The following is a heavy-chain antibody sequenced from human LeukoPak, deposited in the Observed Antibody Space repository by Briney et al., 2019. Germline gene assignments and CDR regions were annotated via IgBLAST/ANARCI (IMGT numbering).Heavy chain of an antibody. CDR1: GFTFGDYA. CDR2: IRSKAYGGTT. CDR3: TRMVRGVQYYYYMDV. J-gene: IGHJ6*03. D-gene: IGHD3-10*01. V-gene: IGHV3-49*04. Sequence: GGSLRLSCTASGFTFGDYAMSWVRQAPGKGLEWVGFIRSKAYGGTTEYAASVKGRFTISRDDSKSIAYLQMNSLKTEDTAVYYCTRMVRGVQYYYYMDVWGKGTTVTISS.